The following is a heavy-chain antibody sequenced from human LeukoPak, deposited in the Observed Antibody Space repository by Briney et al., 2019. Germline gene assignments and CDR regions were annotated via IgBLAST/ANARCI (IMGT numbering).Heavy chain of an antibody. CDR2: ISGSGGST. J-gene: IGHJ4*02. V-gene: IGHV3-23*01. Sequence: GGSLRLSCAASGFTFSNYAMSWARQAPGKGLEWVSAISGSGGSTYYADSVKGRFTISRDNSKNTLYLQMNSLRAEDTAVYYCTKGTIWLPSDYWGQGTLVTVSS. CDR1: GFTFSNYA. D-gene: IGHD5-18*01. CDR3: TKGTIWLPSDY.